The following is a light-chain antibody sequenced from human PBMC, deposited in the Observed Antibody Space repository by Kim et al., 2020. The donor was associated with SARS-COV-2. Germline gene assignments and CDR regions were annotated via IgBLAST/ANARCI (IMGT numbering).Light chain of an antibody. J-gene: IGKJ1*01. CDR2: RAS. V-gene: IGKV3-20*01. CDR1: QSVYNDY. Sequence: SPGDRATLSCRASQSVYNDYLIWYQQKPGQAPRRLIYRASIRATGIPDRFSGSGSGADFTLTISRLEPEDFAVYYCQQHGTTPWTFGQGTKVDIK. CDR3: QQHGTTPWT.